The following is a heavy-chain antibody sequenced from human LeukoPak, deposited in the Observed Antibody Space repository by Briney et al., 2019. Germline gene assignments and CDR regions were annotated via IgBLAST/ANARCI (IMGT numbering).Heavy chain of an antibody. CDR3: AARPTEAAVAPGDY. D-gene: IGHD6-13*01. V-gene: IGHV3-23*01. Sequence: GGSLRLSCAASGFTFSTYAMSWVRQAPGKGLEWVSGISGSGGSTYYADSVKGRFTISRDNSRNTLYLQMNSLRADDTATYYCAARPTEAAVAPGDYWGQGTLVTVSS. CDR1: GFTFSTYA. J-gene: IGHJ4*02. CDR2: ISGSGGST.